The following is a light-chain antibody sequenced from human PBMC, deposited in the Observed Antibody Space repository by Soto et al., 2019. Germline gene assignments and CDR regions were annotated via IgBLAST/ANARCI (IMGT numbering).Light chain of an antibody. CDR1: QSISSY. J-gene: IGKJ5*01. CDR3: QQSYSTPIT. CDR2: AAS. V-gene: IGKV1-39*01. Sequence: IQMTQSPSSLSASLGDRVTITCRASQSISSYLNRYQQKPGKAPKLLIYAASSLQSGVPSRFSGSGSGTDFTLTISSLQPEDFATYYCQQSYSTPITFGQGTRLEIK.